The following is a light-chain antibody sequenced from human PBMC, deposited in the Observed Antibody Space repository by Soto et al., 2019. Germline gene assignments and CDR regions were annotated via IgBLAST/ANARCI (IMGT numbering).Light chain of an antibody. CDR3: AAWDDSLSVL. J-gene: IGLJ2*01. Sequence: QSVLTQPPSASATPGQRVTISCSGSSSNIGSNYVYWYQQLPGTAPKLLIYNNYQRPSGVPDRFSGSKSGTSASLAISGLRSEDEANYYCAAWDDSLSVLFGGGTKLTV. V-gene: IGLV1-47*02. CDR2: NNY. CDR1: SSNIGSNY.